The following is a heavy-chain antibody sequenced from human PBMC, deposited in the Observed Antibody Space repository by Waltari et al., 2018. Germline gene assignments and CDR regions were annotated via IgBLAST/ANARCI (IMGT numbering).Heavy chain of an antibody. Sequence: EVQLLDSGGGLVQPGGSLRLSCAASGFTFSNFAMTWVRQAPGKGLEWVSVISDSGSDTYYAESVKGRFTVSRDNSKNTLYLQMNSLRAEDTAVYQCAKDSPFGDDWGQGTLVTVSS. V-gene: IGHV3-23*01. CDR3: AKDSPFGDD. J-gene: IGHJ4*02. CDR1: GFTFSNFA. D-gene: IGHD3-10*01. CDR2: ISDSGSDT.